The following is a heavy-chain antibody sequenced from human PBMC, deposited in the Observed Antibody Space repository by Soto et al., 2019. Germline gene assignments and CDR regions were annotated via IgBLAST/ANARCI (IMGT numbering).Heavy chain of an antibody. CDR3: ASTPGYSSSWSYYYYGMDV. V-gene: IGHV1-69*13. Sequence: GASVKVSCKASGGTFSSYAISWVRQAPGQGLEWMGGIIPIFGTANYAQKFQGRVTITADESTSTAYMELSSLGSEDTAVYYCASTPGYSSSWSYYYYGMDVWGQGTTVTVSS. D-gene: IGHD6-13*01. CDR1: GGTFSSYA. CDR2: IIPIFGTA. J-gene: IGHJ6*02.